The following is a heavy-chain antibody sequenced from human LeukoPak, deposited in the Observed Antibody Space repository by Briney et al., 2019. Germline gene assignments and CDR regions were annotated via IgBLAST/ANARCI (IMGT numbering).Heavy chain of an antibody. V-gene: IGHV3-74*01. CDR1: GFTFDDYA. J-gene: IGHJ4*02. D-gene: IGHD6-6*01. CDR2: INTDGSST. Sequence: PGRSLRLSCAASGFTFDDYAMHWVRQAPGKGLVWVSRINTDGSSTSYADSVKGRFTISRDNAKNTLYLQMNSLRAEDTAVYYCARESLLIAAPFDYWGQGTLVTVSS. CDR3: ARESLLIAAPFDY.